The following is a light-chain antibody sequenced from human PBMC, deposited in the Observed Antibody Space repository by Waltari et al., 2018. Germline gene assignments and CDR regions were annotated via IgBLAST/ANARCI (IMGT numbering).Light chain of an antibody. CDR2: RND. CDR1: SSNIGDNV. CDR3: AAWDDRMNGHWV. V-gene: IGLV1-44*01. Sequence: QSVLTQPPSASETPGQRVTISCSGSSSNIGDNVVNWYQQLPGKAPKRLIIRNDPRPSGVPDRFSASKSVTSASLAISGLQSEDEADYYCAAWDDRMNGHWVFGGGTKVTVL. J-gene: IGLJ3*02.